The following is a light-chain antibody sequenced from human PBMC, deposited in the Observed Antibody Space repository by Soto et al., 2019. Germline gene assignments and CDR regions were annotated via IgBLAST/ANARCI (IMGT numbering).Light chain of an antibody. CDR2: AAS. Sequence: DIEMTQSPASLYASVGNTVTITCRASQGVSAYLLWYQQRQGRAPKLLIYAASNLLSGVPSRFSGSGSGTNFTLTISSLQPEDFATYYCQQSYRTPHTFGQGTRLEIK. CDR1: QGVSAY. V-gene: IGKV1-39*01. J-gene: IGKJ5*01. CDR3: QQSYRTPHT.